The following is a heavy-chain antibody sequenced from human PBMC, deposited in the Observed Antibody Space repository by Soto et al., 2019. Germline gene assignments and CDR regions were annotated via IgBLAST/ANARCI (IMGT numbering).Heavy chain of an antibody. CDR2: ISAYDGKI. CDR1: GYTFTSYG. J-gene: IGHJ4*02. D-gene: IGHD1-26*01. V-gene: IGHV1-18*01. Sequence: QVQLVQSGAEVKKPGASVKVSCKASGYTFTSYGISWVRQAPGQGLEWMGWISAYDGKIEYAQKVQDRVTMTTDTSTSTAYMELRSLTSDDTAVYYCAKIGGSYRPFDNWGQGTLVTVSS. CDR3: AKIGGSYRPFDN.